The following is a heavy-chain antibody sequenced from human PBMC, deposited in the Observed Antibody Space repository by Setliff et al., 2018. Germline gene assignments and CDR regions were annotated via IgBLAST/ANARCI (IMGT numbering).Heavy chain of an antibody. J-gene: IGHJ4*02. Sequence: PGGSLRLSCTSSGFTFSTYWMSWVRQAPGKGLEWVANIKHDGSKKNYVDSVKGRFTISRDNAENSLYLQLNSLRAEDTAVYYCARDHIYRGGSWYDYFDSWGQGTLVTVSS. CDR2: IKHDGSKK. D-gene: IGHD2-15*01. V-gene: IGHV3-7*01. CDR3: ARDHIYRGGSWYDYFDS. CDR1: GFTFSTYW.